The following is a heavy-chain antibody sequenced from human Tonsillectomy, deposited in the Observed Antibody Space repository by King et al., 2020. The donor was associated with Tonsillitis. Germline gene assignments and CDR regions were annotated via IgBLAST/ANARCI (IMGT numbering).Heavy chain of an antibody. CDR3: AREYYKFSFDP. V-gene: IGHV4-61*02. D-gene: IGHD3/OR15-3a*01. CDR1: GGSISSGIYY. J-gene: IGHJ5*02. Sequence: QLQESGPGLVKPSQTLSLTCTVSGGSISSGIYYWSWNRQPAGKGLEWIGRIYTSGSTNINSSLKSRVTISVDTSKNQISLRLTSVTAADTAVYYCAREYYKFSFDPWGQGTLVTVSS. CDR2: IYTSGST.